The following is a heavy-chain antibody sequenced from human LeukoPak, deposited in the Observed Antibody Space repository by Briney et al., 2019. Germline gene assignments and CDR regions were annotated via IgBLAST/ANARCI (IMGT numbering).Heavy chain of an antibody. V-gene: IGHV3-74*01. CDR1: GFTSSSYW. Sequence: GGSLRLSCAASGFTSSSYWMNWVRQAPGKGLVWVSCIASDGSSTTYADSVKGRFSISRDNAKNTLYLQMNSLRVEDTAVYYCARGRPHGNDYWGQGTLVTVSS. D-gene: IGHD4-23*01. CDR3: ARGRPHGNDY. J-gene: IGHJ4*02. CDR2: IASDGSST.